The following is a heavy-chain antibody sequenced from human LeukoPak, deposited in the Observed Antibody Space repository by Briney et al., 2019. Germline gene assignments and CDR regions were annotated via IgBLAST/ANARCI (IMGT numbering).Heavy chain of an antibody. J-gene: IGHJ4*02. D-gene: IGHD3-22*01. V-gene: IGHV4-59*08. Sequence: KPSETLSLTCTVSGGSISSYYWSWIRQPPGKGLEWIGYIYYSGSTNYNPSLKSRVTISVDTSKNQFSLKLSSVTAADTAVYYCARSYYYDSSGYPEYWGQGTLVTVSS. CDR3: ARSYYYDSSGYPEY. CDR1: GGSISSYY. CDR2: IYYSGST.